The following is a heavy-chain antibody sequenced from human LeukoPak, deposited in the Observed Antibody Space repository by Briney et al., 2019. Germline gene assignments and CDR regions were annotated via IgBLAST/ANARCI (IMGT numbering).Heavy chain of an antibody. CDR1: GGSISGYY. Sequence: PSETLSLTCSVSGGSISGYYWSWIRQLPGERLEWIGYIYHNGRTTYNPSLESRVTISLDTSKNQLSLNLRFVTAADTALYFCARRRAQSSGPSFYYMDVWGKGTTVTVSS. D-gene: IGHD1-26*01. CDR2: IYHNGRT. CDR3: ARRRAQSSGPSFYYMDV. V-gene: IGHV4-59*01. J-gene: IGHJ6*03.